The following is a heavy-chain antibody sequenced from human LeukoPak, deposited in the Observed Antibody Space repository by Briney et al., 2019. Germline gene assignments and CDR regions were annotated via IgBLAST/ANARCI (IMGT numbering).Heavy chain of an antibody. J-gene: IGHJ4*03. V-gene: IGHV1-2*02. CDR2: INPNSGGT. CDR1: GYTFSDYH. D-gene: IGHD6-13*01. Sequence: ATVTVSCTASGYTFSDYHLHWVRQAPGQGHEWMGWINPNSGGTNFAQKFRGRITMTRDTPITTAYMELTRLKSDDTAVYYCARGGVRTAASSLGYWGQGTLVTVSS. CDR3: ARGGVRTAASSLGY.